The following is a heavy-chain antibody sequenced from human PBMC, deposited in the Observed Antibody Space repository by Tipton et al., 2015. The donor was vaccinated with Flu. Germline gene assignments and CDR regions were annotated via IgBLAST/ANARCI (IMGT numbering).Heavy chain of an antibody. Sequence: SLRLSCAASGFSFDDFAMHWVRQAPGKGLEWVSLINDDGDSTYYADSVKGRFTVSRDNNKDSLYLQMNSLGPEDTAFYYCAKGPDIRGFLRISPPFDYLGQGTLVTVSS. J-gene: IGHJ4*02. CDR3: AKGPDIRGFLRISPPFDY. V-gene: IGHV3-43*02. CDR1: GFSFDDFA. D-gene: IGHD3-22*01. CDR2: INDDGDST.